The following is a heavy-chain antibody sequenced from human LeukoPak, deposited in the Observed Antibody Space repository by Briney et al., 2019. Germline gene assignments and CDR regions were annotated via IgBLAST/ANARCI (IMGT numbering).Heavy chain of an antibody. CDR3: SREQYIIGGSGWFGMDV. J-gene: IGHJ6*02. CDR1: GGSLSTYY. Sequence: SETLSLTCSVSGGSLSTYYWTWTRQPPGKGLEWIGYIHQSGTTEFNPSLKSRVTMSLDTSRNQFSLRMSTVTAADTAVYYCSREQYIIGGSGWFGMDVWGHGTTVTVSS. V-gene: IGHV4-59*12. D-gene: IGHD6-19*01. CDR2: IHQSGTT.